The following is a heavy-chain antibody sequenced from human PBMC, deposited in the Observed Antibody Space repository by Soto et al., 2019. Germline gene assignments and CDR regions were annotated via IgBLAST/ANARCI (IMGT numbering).Heavy chain of an antibody. Sequence: QVQMVQSGAEVRQPGASVRVSCKASGYTFTTYYVHWVRQAPGQGLEWMGRISPSGGGTVYAQKRKGRVTMTSDTSTSTVYMQLSSLRSEDTAVYYCARVEGSAARPGDWGQGTLVAVSS. CDR3: ARVEGSAARPGD. V-gene: IGHV1-46*01. J-gene: IGHJ4*02. CDR1: GYTFTTYY. D-gene: IGHD6-6*01. CDR2: ISPSGGGT.